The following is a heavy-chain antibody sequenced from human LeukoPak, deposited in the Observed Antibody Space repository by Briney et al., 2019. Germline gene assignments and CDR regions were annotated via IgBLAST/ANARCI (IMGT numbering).Heavy chain of an antibody. D-gene: IGHD3-10*01. CDR2: ISSSGSTI. CDR3: ARGWRPYYYGSGSYYDY. Sequence: GGSLRLSCAASGFTFSSYEMNWVRQAPGKGLEWVSYISSSGSTIYYADSVKGRFTISRDNAKNSLYLQMNSLRAEGTAVYYCARGWRPYYYGSGSYYDYWGQGTLVTVSS. J-gene: IGHJ4*02. V-gene: IGHV3-48*03. CDR1: GFTFSSYE.